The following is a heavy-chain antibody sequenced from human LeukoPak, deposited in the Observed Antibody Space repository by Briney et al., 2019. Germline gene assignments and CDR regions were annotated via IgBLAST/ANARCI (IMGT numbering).Heavy chain of an antibody. J-gene: IGHJ2*01. CDR2: ISWNGGST. D-gene: IGHD3-10*01. Sequence: AGGSLRLSCEASGFTFDDYGMNWVRQAPGKGLEWVSGISWNGGSTSYADSVKGRFTISRDNAENSLYLQMNSLRAEDTALYYCARGLPYYYGSGSYYTPGYFDLWGRGTLVTVSS. CDR1: GFTFDDYG. V-gene: IGHV3-20*04. CDR3: ARGLPYYYGSGSYYTPGYFDL.